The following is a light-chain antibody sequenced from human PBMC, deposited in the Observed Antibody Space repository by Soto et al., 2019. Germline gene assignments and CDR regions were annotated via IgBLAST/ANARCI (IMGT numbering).Light chain of an antibody. CDR3: QQSYSTPLT. Sequence: DIQMNQSPSSLSASVGDRVTITCRASQSISSYLNWYQQKPGKAPKLLIYAASSLQSGVPSRFSGSGSGPHFTLTISSLQPEDFATYYCQQSYSTPLTFGGRTKVEIK. CDR2: AAS. CDR1: QSISSY. J-gene: IGKJ4*01. V-gene: IGKV1-39*01.